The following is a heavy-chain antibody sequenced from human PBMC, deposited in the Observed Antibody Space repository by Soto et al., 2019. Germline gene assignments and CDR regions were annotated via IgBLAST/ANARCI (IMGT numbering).Heavy chain of an antibody. J-gene: IGHJ6*03. V-gene: IGHV2-5*02. CDR3: AHLRYYGRHNYYYMDV. CDR1: GFSLSTSGVG. Sequence: QITLKESGPTLVKPTQTLTLTCTFSGFSLSTSGVGVGWIRQPPGKALEWLALIYWDDDKHYSPSLKSRLTITKDTSKNQVVLTTTNMDPVDTATYYCAHLRYYGRHNYYYMDVWGKGTTVTVSS. CDR2: IYWDDDK. D-gene: IGHD1-26*01.